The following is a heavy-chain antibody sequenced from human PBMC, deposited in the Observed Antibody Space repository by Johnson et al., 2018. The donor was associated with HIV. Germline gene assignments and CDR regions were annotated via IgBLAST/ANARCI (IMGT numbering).Heavy chain of an antibody. J-gene: IGHJ3*02. CDR3: VKGSMVVIAISGVFDM. V-gene: IGHV3-9*01. CDR2: ISWNSGDI. CDR1: GFTFDDYA. Sequence: LVESGGGLAQPGRSLRLSCAGYGFTFDDYAMHWVRQAPGKGLEWVSGISWNSGDIIYADSVKGRFTISRDNAKNSLYLQMNSLRPEDTALYYCVKGSMVVIAISGVFDMWGHGTMVTVSS. D-gene: IGHD2-21*01.